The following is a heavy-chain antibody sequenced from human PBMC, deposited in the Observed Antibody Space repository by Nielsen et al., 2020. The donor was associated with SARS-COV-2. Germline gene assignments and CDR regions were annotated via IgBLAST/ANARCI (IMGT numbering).Heavy chain of an antibody. CDR2: ISWNSGFI. Sequence: GGSLRLSCEASGFPFRNYGMHWVRQAPGKGLEWVPGISWNSGFIGYADSVKGRFSISRDKAKNSLYLQMDNLRAEHTALYYCAKENIIVAAGSGAFDSWGQGTMVTVSS. CDR3: AKENIIVAAGSGAFDS. CDR1: GFPFRNYG. D-gene: IGHD6-13*01. V-gene: IGHV3-9*01. J-gene: IGHJ3*02.